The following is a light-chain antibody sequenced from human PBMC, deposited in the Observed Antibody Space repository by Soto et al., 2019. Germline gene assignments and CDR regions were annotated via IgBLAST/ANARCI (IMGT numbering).Light chain of an antibody. J-gene: IGKJ3*01. CDR1: QSVSNNY. CDR2: AAS. Sequence: EIVLTQSPGTLSLSPGERATLSCRASQSVSNNYLAWYQQKPGQAPRLLIYAASSRATGIPARFSGSGSGTEFTLTISSLQSEDFAVYYCQQRSNWPTFGPGTKVDIK. CDR3: QQRSNWPT. V-gene: IGKV3D-20*02.